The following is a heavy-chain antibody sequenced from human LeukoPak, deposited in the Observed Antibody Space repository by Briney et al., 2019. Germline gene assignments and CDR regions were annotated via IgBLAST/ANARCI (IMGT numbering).Heavy chain of an antibody. J-gene: IGHJ4*02. CDR3: ARNYYDSSGSYVGFDY. CDR2: ISAYSGNT. Sequence: ASVKVSCKASGGTFSSYAISWVRQAPGQGLEWMGWISAYSGNTNYAQKLQGRVTMTTDTSTSTVFLELASLRSDDTAVYYCARNYYDSSGSYVGFDYWGQGTLVTVSS. CDR1: GGTFSSYA. D-gene: IGHD3-22*01. V-gene: IGHV1-18*01.